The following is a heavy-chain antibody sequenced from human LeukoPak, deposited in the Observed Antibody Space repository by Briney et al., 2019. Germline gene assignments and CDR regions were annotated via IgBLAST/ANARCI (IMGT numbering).Heavy chain of an antibody. CDR3: ARGARWSDY. Sequence: PSETLSLTCNVSGVSVSDGRYYWTWIRQHPGKGLEWIGYKYYSGSAKYNPSLKSRLTISIDTSKNQFSLQLSSVTAADTAVYYCARGARWSDYWGQGTLVTVSS. J-gene: IGHJ4*02. CDR2: KYYSGSA. CDR1: GVSVSDGRYY. V-gene: IGHV4-61*01. D-gene: IGHD4-23*01.